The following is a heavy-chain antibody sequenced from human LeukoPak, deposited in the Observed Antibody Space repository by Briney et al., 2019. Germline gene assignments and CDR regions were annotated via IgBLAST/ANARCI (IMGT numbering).Heavy chain of an antibody. CDR2: IYYSGST. V-gene: IGHV4-39*07. D-gene: IGHD3-16*01. J-gene: IGHJ4*02. CDR1: GGSISSSSYY. CDR3: AREDPLGILGY. Sequence: SETLSLTCTVSGGSISSSSYYWGWIRQPPGKGLEWIGSIYYSGSTNYNPSLKSRVTISVDTSKNQFSLKLSSVTAADTAVYYCAREDPLGILGYWGQGTLVTVSS.